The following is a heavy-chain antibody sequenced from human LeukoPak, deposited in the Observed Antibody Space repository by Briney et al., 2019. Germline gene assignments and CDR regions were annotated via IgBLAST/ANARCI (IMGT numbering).Heavy chain of an antibody. CDR3: ARRVLRGAFDI. CDR2: IYYSGST. Sequence: SETLSLTCTVSGGSIISYYWSWIRQPPGKGLEWIGYIYYSGSTNYNPSLKSRVTISVDTSKNQFSLKLSSVTAADTAVYYCARRVLRGAFDIWGQGTMVTVSS. J-gene: IGHJ3*02. V-gene: IGHV4-59*08. CDR1: GGSIISYY.